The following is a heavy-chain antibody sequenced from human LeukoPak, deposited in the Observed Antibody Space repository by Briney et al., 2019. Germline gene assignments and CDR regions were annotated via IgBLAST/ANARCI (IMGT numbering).Heavy chain of an antibody. CDR3: AREVGWHTSDYYFETEDY. J-gene: IGHJ4*02. Sequence: GGSLRLSCAASGFTFSSYSMNWVRQAPGKGLEWVSSISRSSTYIYYADSVKGRFTISRDNAKNSLYLQMNSLRAEDTAVYYCAREVGWHTSDYYFETEDYRGQGTLVTVSS. CDR1: GFTFSSYS. CDR2: ISRSSTYI. V-gene: IGHV3-21*01. D-gene: IGHD3-22*01.